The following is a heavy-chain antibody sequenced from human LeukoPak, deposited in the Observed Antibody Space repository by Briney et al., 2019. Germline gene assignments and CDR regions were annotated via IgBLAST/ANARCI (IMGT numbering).Heavy chain of an antibody. CDR1: GFTVSNNY. Sequence: GGSLRLSCAVSGFTVSNNYMSWVRQAPGKGLECVSVIYSGGNTYYADSVKGRFTISRDNSKNTLYLQMNSLGAEDTAVYYCAKDSTTLATIPVWGQGAPVTVSS. CDR2: IYSGGNT. CDR3: AKDSTTLATIPV. D-gene: IGHD5-24*01. V-gene: IGHV3-53*01. J-gene: IGHJ4*02.